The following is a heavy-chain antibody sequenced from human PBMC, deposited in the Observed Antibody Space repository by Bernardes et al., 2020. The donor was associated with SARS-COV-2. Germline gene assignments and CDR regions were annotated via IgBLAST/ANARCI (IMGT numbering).Heavy chain of an antibody. CDR2: ISYDGSNK. V-gene: IGHV3-30*18. J-gene: IGHJ6*02. D-gene: IGHD3-3*01. CDR3: AKDRAYYDFWSGYLGHYGQTTYYYYYGMDV. Sequence: GGSLRLSCAASGFTFSSYGMHWVRQAPGKGLEWVAVISYDGSNKYYADSVKGRFTISRDNSKNTLYLQMNSLRAEDTAVYYCAKDRAYYDFWSGYLGHYGQTTYYYYYGMDVWGQGTTVTVSS. CDR1: GFTFSSYG.